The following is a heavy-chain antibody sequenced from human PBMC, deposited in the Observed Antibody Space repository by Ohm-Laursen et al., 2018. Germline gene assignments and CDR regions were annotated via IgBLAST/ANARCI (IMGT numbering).Heavy chain of an antibody. J-gene: IGHJ4*02. D-gene: IGHD3-16*01. CDR3: ARDPVRGLTDY. V-gene: IGHV3-7*01. CDR1: GFTFSRYR. CDR2: MKLGGIEK. Sequence: SLRLSCAASGFTFSRYRMTWVRQAPGKGLEWVAYMKLGGIEKYYLDSVKGRFTISRDNTKNSLYLQKNSLRAEDTAVYHCARDPVRGLTDYWGQGTLVTVSS.